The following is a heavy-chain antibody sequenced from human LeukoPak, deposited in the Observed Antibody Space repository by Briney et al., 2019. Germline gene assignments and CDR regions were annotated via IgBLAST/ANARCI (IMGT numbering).Heavy chain of an antibody. CDR2: ISYDGSNK. D-gene: IGHD6-13*01. Sequence: GGSLRLSCAASGFTFSSYAMHWVRQAPGKGLEWVAVISYDGSNKYYADSVKGRFTISRDNSKNTLYLQMNSLKAEDTAVYYCARGGIAAADAFDIWGQGTMVTVSS. CDR3: ARGGIAAADAFDI. V-gene: IGHV3-30-3*01. CDR1: GFTFSSYA. J-gene: IGHJ3*02.